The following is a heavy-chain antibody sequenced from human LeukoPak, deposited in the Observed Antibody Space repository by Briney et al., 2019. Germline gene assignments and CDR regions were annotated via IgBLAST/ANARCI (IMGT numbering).Heavy chain of an antibody. CDR2: IYYSGST. D-gene: IGHD6-13*01. V-gene: IGHV4-59*01. J-gene: IGHJ4*02. Sequence: SETLSLTCTVSGGSISSYYWSWIRQPPGKGLEWIGYIYYSGSTNYNPSLKSRVTISVDTSKNQFSLKLSSVTAADTAVYYCARVWYSSSWYYFDYWGQGTLVTVSS. CDR1: GGSISSYY. CDR3: ARVWYSSSWYYFDY.